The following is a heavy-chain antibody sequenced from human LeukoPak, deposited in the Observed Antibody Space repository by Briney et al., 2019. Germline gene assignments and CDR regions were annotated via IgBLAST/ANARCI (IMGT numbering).Heavy chain of an antibody. CDR1: GFAFNTFA. CDR3: AREYGYNTPHFDY. CDR2: ISGNGDHT. J-gene: IGHJ4*02. V-gene: IGHV3-23*01. D-gene: IGHD5-24*01. Sequence: GGSLRLSCAASGFAFNTFAMNWVRQAPGKGLEWVSGISGNGDHTYYHDSVKGRFTISRDNSRNTLYLQMNTLRAEDTAVYYCAREYGYNTPHFDYWGQGTLVTVSS.